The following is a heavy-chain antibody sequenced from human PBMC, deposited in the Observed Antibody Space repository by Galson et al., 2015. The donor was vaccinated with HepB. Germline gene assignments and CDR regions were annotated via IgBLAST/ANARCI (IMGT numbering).Heavy chain of an antibody. J-gene: IGHJ4*02. D-gene: IGHD6-13*01. CDR2: IRQDGGEK. CDR1: GFIFNSYW. Sequence: SLRLSCAASGFIFNSYWMSWVRQAPGKGLEWVANIRQDGGEKFYVDSVKGRFTISRDNAKNSLFLQMNSLRAEDTAVYYCARLSEAAAVWAFDSWGQGTLVTVFS. CDR3: ARLSEAAAVWAFDS. V-gene: IGHV3-7*03.